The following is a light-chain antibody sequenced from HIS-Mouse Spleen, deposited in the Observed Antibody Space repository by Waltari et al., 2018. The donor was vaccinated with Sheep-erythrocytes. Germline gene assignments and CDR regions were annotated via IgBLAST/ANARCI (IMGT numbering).Light chain of an antibody. J-gene: IGLJ3*02. CDR2: EVS. CDR1: SSDVGGYNY. Sequence: QSALTQPASVSGSPGQSITISCTGTSSDVGGYNYVSWYQQHPGKAPKLMIYEVSNRPSGVSNRFSGSKSGNTASLTISEIQAEDVADYYCSSYTSSSTWLFGGGTKLTVL. V-gene: IGLV2-14*01. CDR3: SSYTSSSTWL.